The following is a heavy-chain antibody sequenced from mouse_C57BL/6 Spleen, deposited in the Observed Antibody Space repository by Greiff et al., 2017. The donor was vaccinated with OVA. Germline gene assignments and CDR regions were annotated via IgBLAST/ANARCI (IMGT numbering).Heavy chain of an antibody. J-gene: IGHJ2*01. CDR2: IDPETGGT. V-gene: IGHV1-15*01. CDR3: TRSGAQATSYFDY. CDR1: GYTFTDYE. D-gene: IGHD3-2*02. Sequence: VQLQQSGAELVRPGASVTLSCKASGYTFTDYEMHWVKQTPVHGLEWIGAIDPETGGTAYNQKFKGKAILTADKSSSTAYMKLRSLTSEDSAVYYCTRSGAQATSYFDYWGQGTTLTVSS.